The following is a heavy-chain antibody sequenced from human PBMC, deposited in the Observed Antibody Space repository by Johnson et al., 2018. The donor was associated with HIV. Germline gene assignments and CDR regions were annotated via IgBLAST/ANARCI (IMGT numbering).Heavy chain of an antibody. CDR2: ITSSGTSI. J-gene: IGHJ3*01. CDR1: GFSFPDYY. Sequence: QVQLVESGGGLVKPGGSLRLSCAASGFSFPDYYMSWIRQAPGKGLECLAYITSSGTSIYYTDSVKGRFTISRDNGKKSLFLQMNSLRVEDTAVYYCARDATHWGRDYVGYAFDRWGQGIKVTVSS. D-gene: IGHD4-17*01. CDR3: ARDATHWGRDYVGYAFDR. V-gene: IGHV3-11*04.